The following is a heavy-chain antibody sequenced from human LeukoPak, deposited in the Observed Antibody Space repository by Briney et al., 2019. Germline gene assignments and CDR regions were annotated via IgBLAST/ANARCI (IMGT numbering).Heavy chain of an antibody. CDR3: ARGQGDDSSGYYSDY. CDR1: GGFLSGYY. V-gene: IGHV4-34*01. Sequence: SWETLSHPRAVCGGFLSGYYWSWIRQPPGKGVEWIGEINHSGSTNYNPPLKSRVTISVDTSKNQFSLKLSSVTAADTAVYYCARGQGDDSSGYYSDYWAQGTLVTVSS. D-gene: IGHD3-22*01. J-gene: IGHJ4*02. CDR2: INHSGST.